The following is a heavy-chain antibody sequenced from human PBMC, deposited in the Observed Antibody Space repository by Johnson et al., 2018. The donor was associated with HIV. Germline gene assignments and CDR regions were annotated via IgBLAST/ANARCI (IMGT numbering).Heavy chain of an antibody. CDR1: QFTFSNYG. V-gene: IGHV3-33*08. CDR2: IWYDGSTK. D-gene: IGHD3-16*02. Sequence: QVQLVESGGGVVQPGRSLRLSCAASQFTFSNYGMAWVRQAPGKGLEWVAVIWYDGSTKYYVDSVKGRFTISRDNSKNTLYLQMNSLRAEDTAGYYCASHQTAGLRLGDLSSYDAFDIWGQGTLVTVSS. CDR3: ASHQTAGLRLGDLSSYDAFDI. J-gene: IGHJ3*02.